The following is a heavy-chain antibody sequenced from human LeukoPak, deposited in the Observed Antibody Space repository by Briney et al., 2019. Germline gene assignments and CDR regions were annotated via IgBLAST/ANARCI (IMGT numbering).Heavy chain of an antibody. Sequence: GGSLRLSCAASGFTFSSYSMNWVRQAPGKGLEWVSSISSSSSYIYYADSVKGRFTISRDNAKNSLYLQMNSLRAEDTAMYYCARDSLGYCSSTSCYGGGWGQGTLVTVSS. CDR2: ISSSSSYI. D-gene: IGHD2-2*01. V-gene: IGHV3-21*01. CDR3: ARDSLGYCSSTSCYGGG. J-gene: IGHJ4*02. CDR1: GFTFSSYS.